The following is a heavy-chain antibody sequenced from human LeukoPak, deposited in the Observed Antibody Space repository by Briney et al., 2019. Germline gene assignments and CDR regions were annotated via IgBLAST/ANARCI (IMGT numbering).Heavy chain of an antibody. D-gene: IGHD2-2*02. Sequence: ASVKVSCKASGYTFTGYYMHWVRQAPGQGLEWMGWINPNSGGTNYAQKFQGWVTMTRDTSISTAYMELSRLRSEDTAVYYCARVAVQPRADQLLYADTPSYAFDIWGQGTMVTVSS. J-gene: IGHJ3*02. CDR3: ARVAVQPRADQLLYADTPSYAFDI. CDR1: GYTFTGYY. V-gene: IGHV1-2*04. CDR2: INPNSGGT.